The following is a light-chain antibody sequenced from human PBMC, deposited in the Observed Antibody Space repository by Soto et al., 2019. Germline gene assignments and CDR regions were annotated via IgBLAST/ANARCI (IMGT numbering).Light chain of an antibody. J-gene: IGLJ3*02. V-gene: IGLV2-14*01. CDR2: EVR. Sequence: QSVLTQPASVSGSPGQSITVSCTGTNTDVGGYNYVSWYQLRPGKAPRLMIYEVRNRLSGVSNRFSGSKSGNTASLTISGLQSEDEADYYCTSYTPTGALVFGSGTKLTVL. CDR3: TSYTPTGALV. CDR1: NTDVGGYNY.